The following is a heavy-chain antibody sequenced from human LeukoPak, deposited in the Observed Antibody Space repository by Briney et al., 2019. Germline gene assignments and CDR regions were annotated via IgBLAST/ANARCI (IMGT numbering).Heavy chain of an antibody. CDR2: ISGSDDST. CDR1: GFTVSSNY. Sequence: GGSLRLSCAASGFTVSSNYMSWVRQAPGKGLEWVSAISGSDDSTYYADSVKGRFTTSRDKSKNTLYLQMNSLRAEDTAVYYCSKQVDFDPADAFDVWGQGTLVTVSS. V-gene: IGHV3-23*01. CDR3: SKQVDFDPADAFDV. D-gene: IGHD3-9*01. J-gene: IGHJ3*01.